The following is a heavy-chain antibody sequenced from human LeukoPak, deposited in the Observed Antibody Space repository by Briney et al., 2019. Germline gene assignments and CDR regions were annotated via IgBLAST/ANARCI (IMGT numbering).Heavy chain of an antibody. Sequence: GGSLRLSCAASGFTFSSYAMSWVRQAPGKGLEWLSTVTGGGDITYYADSVKGRFTISRDNSKKMLYLQMNSLRAEDTAVYYCATLKFEWGFDPWGQGTLVIVSS. V-gene: IGHV3-23*01. CDR1: GFTFSSYA. CDR2: VTGGGDIT. D-gene: IGHD3-9*01. J-gene: IGHJ5*02. CDR3: ATLKFEWGFDP.